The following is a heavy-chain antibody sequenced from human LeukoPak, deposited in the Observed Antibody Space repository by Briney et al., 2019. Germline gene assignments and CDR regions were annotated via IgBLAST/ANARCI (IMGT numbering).Heavy chain of an antibody. CDR2: INPSGGST. V-gene: IGHV1-46*01. CDR1: GYTFTGYY. D-gene: IGHD6-19*01. Sequence: ASMKVSCKASGYTFTGYYMHWVRQAPGQGLEWMGIINPSGGSTSYAQKFQGRVTMTRDMSTSTVYMELSSLRSEDTAVYYCARAVGGWYGGDYWGQGTLVTVSS. CDR3: ARAVGGWYGGDY. J-gene: IGHJ4*02.